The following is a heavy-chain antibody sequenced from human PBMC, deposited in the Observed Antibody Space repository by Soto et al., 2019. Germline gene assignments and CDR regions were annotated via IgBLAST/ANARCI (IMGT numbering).Heavy chain of an antibody. CDR3: ARDLWGYCGTDCYPLDV. D-gene: IGHD2-21*02. CDR2: MYNTGST. CDR1: GGSISSYY. Sequence: SETLSLTCTVSGGSISSYYWSWIRQPPGKGLEWIGYMYNTGSTAYNPSLKSRVTISVDTSKNQFSPKLNAVTAADTAVYYCARDLWGYCGTDCYPLDVWGQGTTVTVS. J-gene: IGHJ6*02. V-gene: IGHV4-59*01.